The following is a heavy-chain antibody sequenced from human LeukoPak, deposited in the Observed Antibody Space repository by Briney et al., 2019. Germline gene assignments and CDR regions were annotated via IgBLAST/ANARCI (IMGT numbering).Heavy chain of an antibody. D-gene: IGHD1-7*01. J-gene: IGHJ4*02. CDR2: IRSKAYGGTT. CDR3: TRTTPGTIAAFDY. Sequence: GGSLRLSCTASGFTFGDYAMSWFRQAPGKGLEWVGFIRSKAYGGTTEYAASVEGRFTITRDDSKSIAYLQMNSLKTEDTAVYYCTRTTPGTIAAFDYWGQGTLVTVSS. CDR1: GFTFGDYA. V-gene: IGHV3-49*03.